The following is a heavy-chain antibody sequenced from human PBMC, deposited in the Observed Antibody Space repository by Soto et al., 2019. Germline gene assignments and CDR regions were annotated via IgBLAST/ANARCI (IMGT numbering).Heavy chain of an antibody. CDR2: IIPIFGTA. J-gene: IGHJ3*02. CDR3: ARDRGGYDSSGYYYVGYDAFDI. CDR1: GGTFSSYA. V-gene: IGHV1-69*06. D-gene: IGHD3-22*01. Sequence: ASVKVSCKASGGTFSSYAISWVRQAPGQGLEWMGGIIPIFGTANYAQKFQGRVTITADKSTSTAYMELSSLRSEDTAVYYCARDRGGYDSSGYYYVGYDAFDICGQGTMVT.